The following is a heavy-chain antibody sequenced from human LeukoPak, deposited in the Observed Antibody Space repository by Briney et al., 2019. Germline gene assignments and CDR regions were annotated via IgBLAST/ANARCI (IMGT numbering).Heavy chain of an antibody. CDR2: INPSGGST. J-gene: IGHJ6*03. CDR1: GYTFTSYY. CDR3: ARGRYSSSWSYYYYYMDV. V-gene: IGHV1-46*01. Sequence: ASVKVSCKASGYTFTSYYMHWVRQAPGQGLEWMGIINPSGGSTSYAQKFQGRVTMTRNTSISTAYMELSSLRSEDTAVYYCARGRYSSSWSYYYYYMDVWGKGTTVTISS. D-gene: IGHD6-13*01.